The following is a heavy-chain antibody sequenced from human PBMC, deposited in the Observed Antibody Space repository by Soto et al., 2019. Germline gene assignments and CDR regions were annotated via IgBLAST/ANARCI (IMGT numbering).Heavy chain of an antibody. CDR1: GFTFDEYA. CDR3: SKDIDSSGYYPDS. CDR2: ISWNSGSI. V-gene: IGHV3-9*01. Sequence: GGSLRLSCAASGFTFDEYAMHWVRQIPGKGLEWASGISWNSGSIGYADSVKGRFTISRDNAKNSLYLQMNNLRPEDTALYYCSKDIDSSGYYPDSWGQGTLVTVSS. J-gene: IGHJ4*02. D-gene: IGHD3-22*01.